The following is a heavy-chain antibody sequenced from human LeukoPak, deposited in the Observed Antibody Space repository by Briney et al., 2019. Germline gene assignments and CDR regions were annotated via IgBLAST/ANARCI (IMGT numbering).Heavy chain of an antibody. D-gene: IGHD3-3*01. CDR2: FDPEDGET. Sequence: ASVKVSCKVSGYTLTELSMHWVRQAPGKGLEWMGGFDPEDGETIYAQKFQGRVTMTEDTSTDTAYMELSSLRSEDTAVYYCATDFGSMYYYGMDVWGQGITVTVSS. V-gene: IGHV1-24*01. CDR1: GYTLTELS. J-gene: IGHJ6*02. CDR3: ATDFGSMYYYGMDV.